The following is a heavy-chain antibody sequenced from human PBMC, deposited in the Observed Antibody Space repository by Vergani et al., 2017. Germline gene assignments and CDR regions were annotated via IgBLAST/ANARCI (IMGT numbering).Heavy chain of an antibody. CDR1: GYTFTSYG. J-gene: IGHJ3*01. CDR2: ISAYNGYT. CDR3: AKVSPSNSERTPTAFDV. D-gene: IGHD1-1*01. V-gene: IGHV1-18*01. Sequence: QVQLVQSGADLKKPGASVKVSCKASGYTFTSYGISWVRQAPGQGLEWMGWISAYNGYTNYAQRLQGRVTMTADTSTNTAYMELRSLRSDDTAVYFFAKVSPSNSERTPTAFDVWGQGTMVTVSS.